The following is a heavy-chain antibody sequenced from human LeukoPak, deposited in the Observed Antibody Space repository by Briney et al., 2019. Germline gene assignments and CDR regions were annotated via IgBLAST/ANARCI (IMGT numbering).Heavy chain of an antibody. Sequence: SGTLSLTCAVSNASINSHNWWNWVRQPPGKGLEWIGYIYYSGSTNYNPSLKSRVTISVDTSKNQFSLKLSSVTAADTAVYYCARTRLYSSSWYRDYYYGMDVWGQGTTVTVSS. V-gene: IGHV4-4*02. D-gene: IGHD6-13*01. CDR1: NASINSHNW. CDR3: ARTRLYSSSWYRDYYYGMDV. J-gene: IGHJ6*02. CDR2: IYYSGST.